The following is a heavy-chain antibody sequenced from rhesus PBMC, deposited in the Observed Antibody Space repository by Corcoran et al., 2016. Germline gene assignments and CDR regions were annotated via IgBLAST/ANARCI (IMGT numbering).Heavy chain of an antibody. V-gene: IGHV4-169*02. CDR3: ARESVVAAAGTGVWDY. CDR1: GGSISSSY. CDR2: IYGSGSST. Sequence: QLQLQESGPGLVKPSETLSVTCAVSGGSISSSYWSWIRQAPGKGLEWIGYIYGSGSSTNYNPSLKSRVTLSVDTSKNQLSLKLSSVTTADTAVYYCARESVVAAAGTGVWDYWDQGVLVTVSS. D-gene: IGHD6-31*01. J-gene: IGHJ4*01.